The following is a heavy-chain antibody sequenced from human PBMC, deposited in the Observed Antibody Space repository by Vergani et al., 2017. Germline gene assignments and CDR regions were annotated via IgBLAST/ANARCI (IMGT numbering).Heavy chain of an antibody. Sequence: QITLKESGPTLVKPTQTLTLTCTFSGFSLSTSGVGVGWIRQPPGKALEWISLIYWNDDKSYSPSLKSRPTNTKDTSKNQVVPTMTDMDPVDTATYCCLLQKNTSFDCWGQGTLVTVSS. CDR2: IYWNDDK. J-gene: IGHJ4*02. CDR3: LLQKNTSFDC. V-gene: IGHV2-5*01. CDR1: GFSLSTSGVG. D-gene: IGHD1-26*01.